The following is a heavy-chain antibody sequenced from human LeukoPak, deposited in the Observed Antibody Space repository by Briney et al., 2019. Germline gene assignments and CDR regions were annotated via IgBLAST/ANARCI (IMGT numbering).Heavy chain of an antibody. V-gene: IGHV1-18*01. CDR2: ISAYNGNT. J-gene: IGHJ6*03. CDR1: GYTFTSYG. D-gene: IGHD1-26*01. CDR3: ARVGSGSYSYYYYMDV. Sequence: ASVKVSCKASGYTFTSYGIRWVRQAPGQGLEWMGWISAYNGNTNYAQKLQGRVTMTTDTSTSTAYMELRSLRSDDTAVYYCARVGSGSYSYYYYMDVWGKGTTVTVSS.